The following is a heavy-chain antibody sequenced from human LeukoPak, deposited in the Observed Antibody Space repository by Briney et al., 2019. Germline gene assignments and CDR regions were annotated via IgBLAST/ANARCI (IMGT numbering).Heavy chain of an antibody. CDR2: IRYDGSNK. CDR3: AKGYGSGSYYNWLDY. J-gene: IGHJ4*02. CDR1: GFTFSSYG. Sequence: GGPLRLSCAASGFTFSSYGMHWVRQAPGKGLEWVAFIRYDGSNKYYADSVKGRFTISRDNSKDTLYLQMNSLRAEDTAVYYCAKGYGSGSYYNWLDYWGQGTLVTVSS. D-gene: IGHD3-10*01. V-gene: IGHV3-30*02.